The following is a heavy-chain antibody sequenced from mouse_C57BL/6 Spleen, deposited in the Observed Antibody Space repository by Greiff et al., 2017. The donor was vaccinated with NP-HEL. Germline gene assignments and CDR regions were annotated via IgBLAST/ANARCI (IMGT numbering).Heavy chain of an antibody. CDR1: GFSLSTSGMG. D-gene: IGHD1-1*01. Sequence: QVTLKVCGPGILQSSQTLSLTCSFSGFSLSTSGMGVSWIRQPSGKGLEWLAHIYWDDDKRYNPSLKSRLTISKDTSRNQVFLKITSVDTADTATYYCARRALITTVPVSYWYFDVWGTGTTVTVSS. J-gene: IGHJ1*03. V-gene: IGHV8-12*01. CDR3: ARRALITTVPVSYWYFDV. CDR2: IYWDDDK.